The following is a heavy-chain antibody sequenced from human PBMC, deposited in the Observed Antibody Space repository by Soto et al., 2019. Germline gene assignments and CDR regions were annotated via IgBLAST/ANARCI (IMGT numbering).Heavy chain of an antibody. Sequence: QVQLQESGPGLVKPSQTLSLTCTVSGGSISSGGYYWSWIRQHPGKGLEWIGYIYYSGSTYYNPSLKSRVTISVDTSKNQFSLKLSSVTAADTAVYYCASAIDYDILTGYPTGGHDAFDIWGQGTMVTVSS. D-gene: IGHD3-9*01. CDR1: GGSISSGGYY. CDR2: IYYSGST. CDR3: ASAIDYDILTGYPTGGHDAFDI. J-gene: IGHJ3*02. V-gene: IGHV4-31*03.